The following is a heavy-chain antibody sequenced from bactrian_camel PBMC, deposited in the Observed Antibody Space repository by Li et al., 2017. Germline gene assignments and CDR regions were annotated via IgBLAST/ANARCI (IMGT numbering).Heavy chain of an antibody. Sequence: LVESGGELVQPGGSLRLSCAVSGFTFSNYYMSWVQQAPGKGLEWVCSIYSDGTNTVYADSVKGRFTISVDNAKNTLYLQINSLKPEDSATYYCAAGQGVGWCLDVIRVGAEADFDYWGHGTQVTVS. D-gene: IGHD5*01. CDR3: AAGQGVGWCLDVIRVGAEADFDY. J-gene: IGHJ6*01. CDR1: GFTFSNYY. CDR2: IYSDGTNT. V-gene: IGHV3-2*01.